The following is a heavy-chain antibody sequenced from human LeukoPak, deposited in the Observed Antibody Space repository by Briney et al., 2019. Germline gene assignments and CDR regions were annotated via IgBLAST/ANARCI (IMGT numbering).Heavy chain of an antibody. CDR2: ISSNGGST. CDR3: ARGRLRYSGSFDP. J-gene: IGHJ5*02. CDR1: GFTFSSYA. Sequence: PGGSLRLSCAASGFTFSSYAMHWVRQAPGKGLEHVSAISSNGGSTYYANSVKGRFTISRDNSKNTLYLQMGSLRAEDMAVYYCARGRLRYSGSFDPWGQGTLVTVSS. D-gene: IGHD3-9*01. V-gene: IGHV3-64*01.